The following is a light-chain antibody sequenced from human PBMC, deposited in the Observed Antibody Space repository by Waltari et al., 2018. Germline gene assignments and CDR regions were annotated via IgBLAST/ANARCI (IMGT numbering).Light chain of an antibody. CDR3: QQYNSYSET. V-gene: IGKV1-5*01. J-gene: IGKJ1*01. Sequence: IQVTQSPSTLSASVGDRVTITCRATQSISNWLAWYQQKPGKAPKLLIYKASTLESGVPSRFSGSGSGTEFTLTISSLQPDDFATYFCQQYNSYSETFGQGTKVEIK. CDR2: KAS. CDR1: QSISNW.